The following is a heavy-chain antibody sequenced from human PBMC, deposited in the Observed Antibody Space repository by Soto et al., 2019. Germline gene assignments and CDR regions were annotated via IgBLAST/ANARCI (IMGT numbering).Heavy chain of an antibody. CDR3: ASCSRSVATAQLDY. V-gene: IGHV1-69*12. CDR1: GGTFSSYA. D-gene: IGHD5-12*01. CDR2: LIPIFGTA. J-gene: IGHJ4*02. Sequence: QVQLVQSGAEVKKPGSSVKVSCKASGGTFSSYAISWVLQAPGQGLEWMGGLIPIFGTATYAHKFQGRVTITADESTSPAYMELSSLRSGDTAVYYCASCSRSVATAQLDYWGQGTLVTVSS.